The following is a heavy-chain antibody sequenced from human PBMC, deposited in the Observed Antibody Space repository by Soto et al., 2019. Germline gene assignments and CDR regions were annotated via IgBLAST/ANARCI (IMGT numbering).Heavy chain of an antibody. V-gene: IGHV1-18*01. Sequence: GASVKVSCKASGYNFSSYAVSWLRQAPGQGLEWMGWISAYNGNTNYAQKLQGRVTMTTDTSTSTAYMELRSLRSDDTAVYYCARDPPPPDYWGQGTLVTVSS. CDR2: ISAYNGNT. CDR3: ARDPPPPDY. J-gene: IGHJ4*02. CDR1: GYNFSSYA.